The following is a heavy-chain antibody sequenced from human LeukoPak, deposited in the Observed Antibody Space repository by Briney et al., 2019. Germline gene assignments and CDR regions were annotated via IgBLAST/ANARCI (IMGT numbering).Heavy chain of an antibody. CDR2: INTVSSYI. D-gene: IGHD3-22*01. Sequence: GGSLRLSCAASGFTFSSYSFNWVRQAPGKGLEWVSSINTVSSYIYYADSVRGRFTISRDNAENSLWLQMNSLRAEDSAVYYCARLRRNSDRSGFYYYYDNWGEGTLVTVS. J-gene: IGHJ4*02. CDR1: GFTFSSYS. V-gene: IGHV3-21*01. CDR3: ARLRRNSDRSGFYYYYDN.